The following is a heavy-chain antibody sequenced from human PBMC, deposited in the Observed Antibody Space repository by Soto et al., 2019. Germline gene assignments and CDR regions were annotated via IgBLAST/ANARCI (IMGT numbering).Heavy chain of an antibody. J-gene: IGHJ3*01. CDR3: ARVVLTITRGAFDA. Sequence: QVQLQESGPGLVKPSGTLSLNCAVSGGSISSIHWWTWVRHSPGKWLEYIGEIFHRGTSNSNPSLKSRVTLSVDKSKNHFSLTLTSVTAADTAVYYCARVVLTITRGAFDAWGQGTLVIVSS. D-gene: IGHD3-9*01. CDR2: IFHRGTS. V-gene: IGHV4-4*02. CDR1: GGSISSIHW.